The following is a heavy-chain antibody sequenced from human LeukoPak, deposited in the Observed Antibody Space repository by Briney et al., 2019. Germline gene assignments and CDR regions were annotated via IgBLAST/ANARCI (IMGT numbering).Heavy chain of an antibody. J-gene: IGHJ5*02. Sequence: ASVKVSCKVSGSMFTELSMHWVRQAPAKGLEWMGGFHPEDGETIYAQKFQGRVTMTEDSSTDAAYMELSSLRSEDTAVYYCAIVLAVGVVDWFDPWGQGTLVTVSS. V-gene: IGHV1-24*01. D-gene: IGHD6-19*01. CDR3: AIVLAVGVVDWFDP. CDR2: FHPEDGET. CDR1: GSMFTELS.